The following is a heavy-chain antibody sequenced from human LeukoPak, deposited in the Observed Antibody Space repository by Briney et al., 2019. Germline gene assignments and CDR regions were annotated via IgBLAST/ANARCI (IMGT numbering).Heavy chain of an antibody. D-gene: IGHD3-9*01. J-gene: IGHJ5*02. CDR3: ARDTYYDILTGYRWFDP. Sequence: SETLSLTCTVSGGSISSYYWSWIRQPPGKGLEWIGYIYYSGSTNYNPSLKSRVTISVDTSKNQFSLKLSSVTAADTAVYYCARDTYYDILTGYRWFDPWGQGTLVTVSS. CDR2: IYYSGST. V-gene: IGHV4-59*01. CDR1: GGSISSYY.